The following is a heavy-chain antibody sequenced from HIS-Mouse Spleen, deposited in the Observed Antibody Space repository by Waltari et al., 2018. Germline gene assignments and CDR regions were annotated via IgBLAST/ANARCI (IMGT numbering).Heavy chain of an antibody. CDR2: INPDSGGT. D-gene: IGHD1-26*01. V-gene: IGHV1-2*02. Sequence: QVQLVQSGAEVKKPGASVKVSCKASGYTFTGYYMHWVRQAPGQGLEWMGWINPDSGGTNYAQKFQGRVTMTRETSISTAYMELGRLRSDDTAVYYCARDSSFVVGATPDYWGQGTLVTVSS. J-gene: IGHJ4*02. CDR3: ARDSSFVVGATPDY. CDR1: GYTFTGYY.